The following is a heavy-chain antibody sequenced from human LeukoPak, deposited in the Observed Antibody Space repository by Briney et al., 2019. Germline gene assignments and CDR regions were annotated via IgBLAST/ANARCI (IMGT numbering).Heavy chain of an antibody. CDR3: ARAKQQLSWFDP. CDR1: GFTFSSYA. V-gene: IGHV3-64*01. CDR2: ISSNGGST. D-gene: IGHD6-13*01. Sequence: GGSLRLSCAASGFTFSSYAMHWVRQAPGKGLEYVSAISSNGGSTYYANSVKGRFTISRDNSKNTLYLQMGSLRAEDMAVYYCARAKQQLSWFDPWGQGTLVTVSS. J-gene: IGHJ5*02.